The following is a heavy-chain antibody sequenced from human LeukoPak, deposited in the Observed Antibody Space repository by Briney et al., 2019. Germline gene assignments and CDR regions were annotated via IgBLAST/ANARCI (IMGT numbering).Heavy chain of an antibody. Sequence: GGSLRLSCAASGFTFSSYAMSWVRQAPGKGLEWVSAISGSGGSTYYADPVKGRFTISRDNSKNTLYLQMNSLRAEDTAVYYCAKDGVTIFGVVINSYNWFDPWGQGTLVTVSS. J-gene: IGHJ5*02. V-gene: IGHV3-23*01. CDR3: AKDGVTIFGVVINSYNWFDP. D-gene: IGHD3-3*01. CDR1: GFTFSSYA. CDR2: ISGSGGST.